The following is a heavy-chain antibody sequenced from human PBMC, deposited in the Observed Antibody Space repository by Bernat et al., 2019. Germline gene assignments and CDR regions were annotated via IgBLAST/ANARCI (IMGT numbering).Heavy chain of an antibody. CDR1: GFTFSSYG. J-gene: IGHJ4*02. Sequence: QVQLVESGGGVVQPGRSLRLSCAASGFTFSSYGMHWVRQAPGKGLEWVAVIWYDGSNKYYVDSVHGRFFISRDNSKNMVYLQMNSLRADDTAVYYCARLGQKWSLDYWGQGALVTVSS. CDR2: IWYDGSNK. D-gene: IGHD2-8*01. CDR3: ARLGQKWSLDY. V-gene: IGHV3-33*01.